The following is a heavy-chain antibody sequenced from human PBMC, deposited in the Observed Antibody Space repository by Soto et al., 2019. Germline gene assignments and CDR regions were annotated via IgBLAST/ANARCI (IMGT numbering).Heavy chain of an antibody. CDR2: ISYDGSNK. D-gene: IGHD4-4*01. CDR3: ATYIKTTRENWFDP. V-gene: IGHV3-30-3*01. CDR1: GFTFSSYA. Sequence: PXGSLRLSCAASGFTFSSYAMHWVRQAPGKGLEWVAVISYDGSNKYYADSVKGRFTISRDNSKNTLYLQMNSLRAEDTAVYYCATYIKTTRENWFDPWGQGTLVTVSS. J-gene: IGHJ5*02.